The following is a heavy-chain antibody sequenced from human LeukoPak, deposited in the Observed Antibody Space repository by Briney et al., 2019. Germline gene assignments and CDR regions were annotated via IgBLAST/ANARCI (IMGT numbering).Heavy chain of an antibody. CDR3: ARDDRPYGHDFDY. Sequence: GGSLRLSCTASGFTFRDYNINWFRQAPGRGLEWVGFIRSKADGGTTEYAASVKGRFTISRDDSKNVAYLQINNLRAEDTALYYCARDDRPYGHDFDYWGQGTLVTVS. CDR1: GFTFRDYN. D-gene: IGHD4-17*01. CDR2: IRSKADGGTT. J-gene: IGHJ4*02. V-gene: IGHV3-49*03.